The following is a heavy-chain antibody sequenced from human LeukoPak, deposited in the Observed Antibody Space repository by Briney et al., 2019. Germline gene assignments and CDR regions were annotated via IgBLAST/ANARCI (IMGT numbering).Heavy chain of an antibody. D-gene: IGHD6-13*01. CDR3: ARNLLGIAVAGS. Sequence: SETLSLTCAVSGYSISSSSWWGWIRQPPGKGLEWIGYIYYSGSTYYDPSLKSRVTMSVDTSKNQFSLKLSSVTAVDTAVYYCARNLLGIAVAGSWGQGILVTVSS. J-gene: IGHJ5*02. CDR2: IYYSGST. V-gene: IGHV4-28*01. CDR1: GYSISSSSW.